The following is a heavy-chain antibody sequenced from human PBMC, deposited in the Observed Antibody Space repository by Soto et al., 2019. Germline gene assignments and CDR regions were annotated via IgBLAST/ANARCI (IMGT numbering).Heavy chain of an antibody. D-gene: IGHD1-1*01. V-gene: IGHV4-31*03. CDR2: IYYSGST. J-gene: IGHJ4*02. CDR3: AAVRQHYFDF. Sequence: QVQLQESGPGLVKPSQTLSLTCTVSGGSISSGAYYWSWIRQHPGKGLEWIGYIYYSGSTYSNPSLKSRVAISVDKSKNQFSLKLSSVTAADTSVYYCAAVRQHYFDFWGQGTLVTVSS. CDR1: GGSISSGAYY.